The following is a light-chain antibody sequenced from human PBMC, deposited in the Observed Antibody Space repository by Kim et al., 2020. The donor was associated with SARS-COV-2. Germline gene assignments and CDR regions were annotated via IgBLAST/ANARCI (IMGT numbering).Light chain of an antibody. CDR2: GAS. CDR1: QSVSSSY. Sequence: LCPGEGATLSCRASQSVSSSYLAWYQQKPGQAPRLLIYGASSRATGIPDRFSGSGSETDFTLTISRLEPEDFAVYYCQQYGSSPGTFGQGTKLEI. V-gene: IGKV3-20*01. CDR3: QQYGSSPGT. J-gene: IGKJ2*01.